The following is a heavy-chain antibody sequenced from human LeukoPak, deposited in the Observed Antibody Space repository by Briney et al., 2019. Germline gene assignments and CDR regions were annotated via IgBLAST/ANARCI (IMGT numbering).Heavy chain of an antibody. D-gene: IGHD3-3*01. CDR1: GGSFSGYY. CDR2: INHSGST. J-gene: IGHJ3*02. V-gene: IGHV4-34*01. CDR3: ARARFWSDLDAFDI. Sequence: SSETLSLTCAVYGGSFSGYYWSWIRQPPGKGLDWIGEINHSGSTNYNPSLKSRVTISVDTSKNQFSLKLSSVTAADTAVYYCARARFWSDLDAFDIWGQGTMVTVSS.